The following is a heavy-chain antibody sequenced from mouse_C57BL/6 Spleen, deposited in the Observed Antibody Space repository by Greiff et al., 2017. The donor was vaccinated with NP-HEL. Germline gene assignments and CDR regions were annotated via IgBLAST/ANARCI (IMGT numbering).Heavy chain of an antibody. CDR3: ARGGEYYYGSSYPYYAMDY. CDR2: INYDGSST. J-gene: IGHJ4*01. CDR1: GFTFSDYY. V-gene: IGHV5-16*01. Sequence: EVQRVESEGGLVQPGSSMKLSCTASGFTFSDYYMAWVRQVPEKGLEWVANINYDGSSTYYLDSLKSRFIISRDNAKNILYLQMSSLKSEDTATYYCARGGEYYYGSSYPYYAMDYWGQGTSVTVSS. D-gene: IGHD1-1*01.